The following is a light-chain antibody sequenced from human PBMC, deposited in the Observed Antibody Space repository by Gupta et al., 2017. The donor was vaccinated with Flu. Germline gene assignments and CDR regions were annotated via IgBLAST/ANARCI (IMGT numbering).Light chain of an antibody. CDR2: QAS. CDR1: QRIISNR. CDR3: QQDDHYAFT. J-gene: IGKJ3*01. Sequence: QMTQSPSTLSASVGDRVTITCRASQRIISNRLAWFQQKPGKAPKLLIYQASTLQGGVPSRFSGSGSEAEFTLTISSLQPDDFATYYCQQDDHYAFTFGHGTKVYIK. V-gene: IGKV1-5*03.